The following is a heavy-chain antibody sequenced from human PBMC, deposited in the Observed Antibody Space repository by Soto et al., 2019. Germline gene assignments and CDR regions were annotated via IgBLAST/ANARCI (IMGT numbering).Heavy chain of an antibody. D-gene: IGHD1-1*01. V-gene: IGHV3-33*05. Sequence: PLRLQRVCRVGSGFSFIQRGMHWVRQVQEKGPEWVALISYNGNEEYYADSGKGRFTSSRDNSKNTLYLQMNSLRGEDTAVYFCATEGNTPTTYYYYMDLWGKRPTITVSS. CDR3: ATEGNTPTTYYYYMDL. CDR1: GFSFIQRG. CDR2: ISYNGNEE. J-gene: IGHJ6*03.